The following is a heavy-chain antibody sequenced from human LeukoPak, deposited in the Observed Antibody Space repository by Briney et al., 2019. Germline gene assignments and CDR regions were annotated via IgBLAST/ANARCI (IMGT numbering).Heavy chain of an antibody. CDR1: GFTFSSYA. CDR2: ISGRGGST. V-gene: IGHV3-23*01. Sequence: GGSLRLSCAASGFTFSSYAMSGVRQATGEGVEWVSAISGRGGSTYYADSVKGRFTLSSDNSKNTLYLQMNSLRAEDTAVYYCAKYPPSSSWYEGYYYYYYGMDVWGQGTTVTVSS. J-gene: IGHJ6*02. D-gene: IGHD6-13*01. CDR3: AKYPPSSSWYEGYYYYYYGMDV.